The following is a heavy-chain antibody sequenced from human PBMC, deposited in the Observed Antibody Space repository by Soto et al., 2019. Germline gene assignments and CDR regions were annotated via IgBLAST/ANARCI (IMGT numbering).Heavy chain of an antibody. Sequence: EVQLLESGGGLVQPGGSLRLSCAASGFTFSSYAMNWVRQAPGQGLEWVSGISVGGGNTYYADCVKGRFTISRDNSQNTLYLQRNSRRAENTAVYFCAKRAGGSSGPFDYGGQGTLVTVSS. J-gene: IGHJ4*02. CDR1: GFTFSSYA. D-gene: IGHD6-19*01. V-gene: IGHV3-23*01. CDR3: AKRAGGSSGPFDY. CDR2: ISVGGGNT.